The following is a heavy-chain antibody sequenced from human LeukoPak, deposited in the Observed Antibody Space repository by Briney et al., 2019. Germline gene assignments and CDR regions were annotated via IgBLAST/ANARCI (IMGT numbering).Heavy chain of an antibody. J-gene: IGHJ6*02. CDR2: IHYSGRP. Sequence: KPSETLSLTCTVSGGSISGHYWTWIRQPPGKGLEWIGQIHYSGRPDYNPSLKSRVTISVDTSKNQLSLKVTSVTGADTAVYYCAGFGVDYDMDVWGQGTTVTVSS. V-gene: IGHV4-59*11. CDR3: AGFGVDYDMDV. D-gene: IGHD3-16*01. CDR1: GGSISGHY.